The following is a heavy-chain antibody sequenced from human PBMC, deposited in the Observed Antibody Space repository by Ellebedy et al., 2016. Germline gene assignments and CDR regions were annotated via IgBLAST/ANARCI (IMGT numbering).Heavy chain of an antibody. Sequence: GESLKISXAASGFTFSGYGMTWVRQAPGKGLEWVSAISGSGANTYYADSVKGRLTISRDNSKSTLYLQLNSLRAEDTAVYYCAKDKPAYSYLWWGQGTLVTVSS. CDR1: GFTFSGYG. CDR3: AKDKPAYSYLW. D-gene: IGHD5-18*01. J-gene: IGHJ4*02. CDR2: ISGSGANT. V-gene: IGHV3-23*01.